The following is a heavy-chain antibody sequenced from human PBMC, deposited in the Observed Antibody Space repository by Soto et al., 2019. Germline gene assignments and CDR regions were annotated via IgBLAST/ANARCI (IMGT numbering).Heavy chain of an antibody. Sequence: ASVKVSCKASGYTFTSYGISWVRQAPGQGLEWMGWITAYNGSTYYADSVKGRFTISRDNSKNTLYLQMSSLRAEDTAVYYCVKTLQYRYGLPHWGQGTLVTVSS. V-gene: IGHV1-18*01. CDR3: VKTLQYRYGLPH. J-gene: IGHJ4*02. CDR2: ITAYNGST. CDR1: GYTFTSYG. D-gene: IGHD5-18*01.